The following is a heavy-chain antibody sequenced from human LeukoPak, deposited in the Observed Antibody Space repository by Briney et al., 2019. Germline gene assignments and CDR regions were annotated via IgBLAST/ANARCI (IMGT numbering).Heavy chain of an antibody. CDR1: GFTFSSYA. CDR2: ISGSGGST. Sequence: PGGSLRLSCAASGFTFSSYAMSWVRQAPGKGLEWVSAISGSGGSTYYADSVKGRFTISRDNSKNMLYLQMNGLRAEDTAVYYCATTPGRYSSGWSPIVDVWGQGTTVTVSS. V-gene: IGHV3-23*01. J-gene: IGHJ6*02. D-gene: IGHD6-19*01. CDR3: ATTPGRYSSGWSPIVDV.